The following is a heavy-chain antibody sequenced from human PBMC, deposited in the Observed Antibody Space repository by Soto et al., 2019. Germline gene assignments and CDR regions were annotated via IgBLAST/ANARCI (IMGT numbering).Heavy chain of an antibody. CDR2: ISHEGEKK. CDR3: ARRDQWVILLRYFGMDL. D-gene: IGHD1-26*01. Sequence: QAHLVESGGGMVHSGGSLKLSCEVSGFSLSSFEMHWVRQPPGKGLEWVAFISHEGEKKYYSDSANGRFSISRDNFKNTLSIYKNTLSPDDTGLYRCARRDQWVILLRYFGMDLWGQGTTVTVSS. V-gene: IGHV3-30*03. CDR1: GFSLSSFE. J-gene: IGHJ6*02.